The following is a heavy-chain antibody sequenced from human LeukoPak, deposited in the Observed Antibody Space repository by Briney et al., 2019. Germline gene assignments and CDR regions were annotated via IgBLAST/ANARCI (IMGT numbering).Heavy chain of an antibody. J-gene: IGHJ3*02. CDR3: ARVHCSGGRCNDAFDI. V-gene: IGHV3-21*01. Sequence: GGSLRLSCAASGFTFRSFSMNWVRQPPGKGLEWVSSISSSSIYMNYADSLKGRFTISRDNAKNLLYLQMNTLRAEDTAVYYCARVHCSGGRCNDAFDIWGQGTMVTVSS. D-gene: IGHD2-15*01. CDR1: GFTFRSFS. CDR2: ISSSSIYM.